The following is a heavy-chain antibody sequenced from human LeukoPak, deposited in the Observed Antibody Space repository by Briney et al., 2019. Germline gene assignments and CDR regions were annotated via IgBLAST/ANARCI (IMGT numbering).Heavy chain of an antibody. D-gene: IGHD3-10*01. CDR2: INHSGST. J-gene: IGHJ4*02. Sequence: SETLSLTCAVYGGSFSGYYWSWIRQPPGKGLEWIGEINHSGSTNYNPSLKSRVTISVDTSKNQFSLKLSSVTAADTAVYYCAGARTMVRGVSTMFDYWGRGTLVTVSS. CDR1: GGSFSGYY. V-gene: IGHV4-34*01. CDR3: AGARTMVRGVSTMFDY.